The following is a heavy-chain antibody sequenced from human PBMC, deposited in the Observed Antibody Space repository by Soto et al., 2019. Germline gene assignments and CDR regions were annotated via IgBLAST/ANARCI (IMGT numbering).Heavy chain of an antibody. CDR2: VYPSDSDV. CDR1: GYRLSSSW. V-gene: IGHV5-51*01. CDR3: TKGANSSFDS. J-gene: IGHJ4*02. Sequence: GEYLKISCQGTGYRLSSSWIGWVRQKPGKGLEWLGNVYPSDSDVRNSPAFEGQVTISDDNSINTAYLQLLNLKASDTAIYYCTKGANSSFDSWGQGTRVTVYS. D-gene: IGHD2-15*01.